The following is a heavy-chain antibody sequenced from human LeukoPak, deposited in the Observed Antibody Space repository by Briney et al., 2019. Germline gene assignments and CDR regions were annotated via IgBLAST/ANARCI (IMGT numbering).Heavy chain of an antibody. CDR2: IYSGGST. CDR1: GFTVSSNY. J-gene: IGHJ1*01. D-gene: IGHD3-22*01. V-gene: IGHV3-66*01. CDR3: AREANYYDSSGYQTYFQH. Sequence: GGSLRLSCAASGFTVSSNYMSWVRQAPGKGLEWVSVIYSGGSTYYADSVKGRFTISRDNSKNTLYLQMNSLRAEDTAVYYCAREANYYDSSGYQTYFQHWGQGTTVTVSS.